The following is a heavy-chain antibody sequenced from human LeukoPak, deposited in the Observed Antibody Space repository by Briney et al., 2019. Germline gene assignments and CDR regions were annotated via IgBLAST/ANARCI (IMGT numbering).Heavy chain of an antibody. V-gene: IGHV3-23*01. D-gene: IGHD5-24*01. CDR3: AKGRRDGYNSGPRGDI. CDR1: GFTFSSYA. J-gene: IGHJ3*02. Sequence: GGSLRLSCAAAGFTFSSYAMSWVRQAPGKGLEWVSAITGSGGSTYYADSVKGRFTISRDNSKNTLYLQMNSLRAEDTAVYSFAKGRRDGYNSGPRGDIWGQGTMVTVSS. CDR2: ITGSGGST.